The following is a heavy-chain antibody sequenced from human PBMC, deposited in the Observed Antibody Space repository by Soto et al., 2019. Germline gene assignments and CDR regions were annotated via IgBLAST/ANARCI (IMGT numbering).Heavy chain of an antibody. V-gene: IGHV4-59*01. CDR2: IYYSGST. D-gene: IGHD6-19*01. J-gene: IGHJ6*02. CDR1: GGSISSYY. Sequence: SETLSLTCTVSGGSISSYYWSWIRQPPGKGLEWIGYIYYSGSTNYNPSLKSRVTISVDTSKNQFSLKLSSVTAADTAVYYCARDRSYSSGWYPDYGMDVWGQGTTVTVSS. CDR3: ARDRSYSSGWYPDYGMDV.